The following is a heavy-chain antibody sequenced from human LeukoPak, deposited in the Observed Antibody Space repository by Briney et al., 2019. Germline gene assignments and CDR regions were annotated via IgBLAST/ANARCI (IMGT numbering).Heavy chain of an antibody. V-gene: IGHV3-23*01. J-gene: IGHJ4*02. D-gene: IGHD6-19*01. CDR3: ATLYSSGWYSY. CDR1: GFTFSNYA. CDR2: ISGSGGHI. Sequence: GGSLRLSCAASGFTFSNYAMSWVRQAPGKGLEWVSLISGSGGHIYYADSVKGRFTISRDNSRHTLYLQMNSLRGEDTAVYYCATLYSSGWYSYWGQGTLVTVSS.